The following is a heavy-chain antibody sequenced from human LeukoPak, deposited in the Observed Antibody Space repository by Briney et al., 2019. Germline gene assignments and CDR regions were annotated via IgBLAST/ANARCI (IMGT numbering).Heavy chain of an antibody. D-gene: IGHD4-23*01. V-gene: IGHV4-59*01. Sequence: SETLSLTCTVSGGSISSYYWSWIRQPPGKGLEWIGYIYYSGSTNYNPSLKSRVIISVDTSKNQFSLKLSSVTAADTAVYYCARSYGGNLPDLKNWGQGTLVTVSS. CDR1: GGSISSYY. CDR2: IYYSGST. CDR3: ARSYGGNLPDLKN. J-gene: IGHJ4*02.